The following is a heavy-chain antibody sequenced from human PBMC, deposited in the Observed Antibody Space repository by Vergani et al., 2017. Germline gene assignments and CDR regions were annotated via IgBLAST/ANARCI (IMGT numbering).Heavy chain of an antibody. CDR1: GGTFNNCA. J-gene: IGHJ6*02. Sequence: QVQLVQSGAEVKKPGSSVKVSCKASGGTFNNCAISWVRQAPGKGLEWMGRIIPILGIANYAQKFQGRVTITADKSTSTAYMELSSLRAEDTAVYYCARVPPAAENYYYYGMDVWGQXP. D-gene: IGHD2-2*01. CDR2: IIPILGIA. CDR3: ARVPPAAENYYYYGMDV. V-gene: IGHV1-69*04.